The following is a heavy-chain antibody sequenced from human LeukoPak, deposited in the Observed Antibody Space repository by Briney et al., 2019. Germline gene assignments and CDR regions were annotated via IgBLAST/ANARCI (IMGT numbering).Heavy chain of an antibody. CDR3: ARDTYLGAAFGDPTGYFDY. CDR2: INSSSSYI. V-gene: IGHV3-21*01. CDR1: GFTFSSYS. Sequence: GGSLRLSCAASGFTFSSYSMNWVRQAPGKGLEWLSYINSSSSYIYYADSVKGRLTISRDNAKNSLYLQMNSLRAEDTAVYYCARDTYLGAAFGDPTGYFDYWGQGTLVTVSS. J-gene: IGHJ4*02. D-gene: IGHD3-10*01.